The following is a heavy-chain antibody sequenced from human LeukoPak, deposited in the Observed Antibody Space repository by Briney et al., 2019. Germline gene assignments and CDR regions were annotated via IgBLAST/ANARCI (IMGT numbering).Heavy chain of an antibody. Sequence: PGGSLRLSCATSGFTFSTYSMNWVRQAPGKGLEWVSSISTGSSYIYYADSVKGRFTISRDNAKNSLYLHMNSLRAEDTAVYYCARDHEVPHSSSSGYNWFDPWGQGTLVTVSS. CDR1: GFTFSTYS. D-gene: IGHD6-6*01. CDR3: ARDHEVPHSSSSGYNWFDP. J-gene: IGHJ5*02. CDR2: ISTGSSYI. V-gene: IGHV3-21*01.